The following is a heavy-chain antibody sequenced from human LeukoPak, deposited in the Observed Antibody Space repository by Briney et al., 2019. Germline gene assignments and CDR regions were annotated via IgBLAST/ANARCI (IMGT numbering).Heavy chain of an antibody. Sequence: ASVKVSCKASGYTFTSYAMHWVRQAPGQRLEWMGWINAGNGNTKYSQEFQGRVTITRDTSASTAYMELSSLRSEDMAVYYCAREDSSGWYRAFDYWGQGTLVTVSS. CDR3: AREDSSGWYRAFDY. D-gene: IGHD6-19*01. CDR1: GYTFTSYA. CDR2: INAGNGNT. V-gene: IGHV1-3*03. J-gene: IGHJ4*02.